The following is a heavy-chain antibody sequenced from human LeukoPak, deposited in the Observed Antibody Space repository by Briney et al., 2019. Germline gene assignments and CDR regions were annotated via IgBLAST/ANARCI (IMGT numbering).Heavy chain of an antibody. CDR2: IYSGGST. Sequence: GGSLRLSCAASGFTVSSNYMSWVRQALGKGLEWVSVIYSGGSTYYADSVKGRFTISRDNSKNTLYLQMNSLRAEDTAVYYCASSHPTYDSSGYAIGYWGQGTLVTVSS. D-gene: IGHD3-22*01. V-gene: IGHV3-53*01. CDR3: ASSHPTYDSSGYAIGY. J-gene: IGHJ4*02. CDR1: GFTVSSNY.